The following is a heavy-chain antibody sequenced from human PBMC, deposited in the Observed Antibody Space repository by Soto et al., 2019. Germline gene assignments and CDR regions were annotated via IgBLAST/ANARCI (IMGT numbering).Heavy chain of an antibody. J-gene: IGHJ6*02. CDR2: IYPGDSDT. V-gene: IGHV5-51*01. CDR3: ASSSYYYYYGMDV. CDR1: GYSFTSYW. Sequence: GESLKISCKGSGYSFTSYWIGWVRQMPGKGLEWMGIIYPGDSDTRYSPSFQGQVTISADKSIGTAYLQWSSLKASDTAMYYCASSSYYYYYGMDVWGQGTTVTVSS. D-gene: IGHD6-6*01.